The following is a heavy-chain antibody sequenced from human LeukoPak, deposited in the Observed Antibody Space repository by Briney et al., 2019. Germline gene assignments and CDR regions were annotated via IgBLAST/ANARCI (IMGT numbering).Heavy chain of an antibody. CDR1: GLTFSSHA. J-gene: IGHJ4*02. V-gene: IGHV3-23*01. D-gene: IGHD6-13*01. CDR3: AKDLGSSRPFDY. CDR2: ISGSGGST. Sequence: GGSLRLSCVASGLTFSSHAMTWVRQTPGKGLEWVSAISGSGGSTYYADSVKGRFTISRDNSKNTLYLQMNSLRAEDTAVYYCAKDLGSSRPFDYWGQGTLVTVSS.